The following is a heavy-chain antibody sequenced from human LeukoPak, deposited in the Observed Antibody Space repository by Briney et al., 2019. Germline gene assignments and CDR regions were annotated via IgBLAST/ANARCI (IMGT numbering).Heavy chain of an antibody. V-gene: IGHV1-2*04. CDR3: ARGGGVFDWLLPSEYFQH. CDR2: INPNSGGT. J-gene: IGHJ1*01. D-gene: IGHD3-9*01. CDR1: GYTFTGYY. Sequence: GASVKVSCKASGYTFTGYYMHWVRQAPGQGLEWMGWINPNSGGTNYAQKFQGWVTMTRDTSISTAYMELSRLRSDDTAVYYCARGGGVFDWLLPSEYFQHWGQGTLVTVSS.